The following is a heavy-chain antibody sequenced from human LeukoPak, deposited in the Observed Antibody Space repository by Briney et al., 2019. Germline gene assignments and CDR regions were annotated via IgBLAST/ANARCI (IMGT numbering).Heavy chain of an antibody. CDR1: GGSISSSSYY. CDR3: ARGILSYDAFDI. Sequence: PSETLSLTCTVSGGSISSSSYYWSWIRQPPGKGLEWIGYIYYSGSTNYNPSLKSRVTISVDTSKNQFSLKLSSVTAADTAVYYCARGILSYDAFDIWGQGTMVTVSS. CDR2: IYYSGST. D-gene: IGHD2-8*01. V-gene: IGHV4-61*05. J-gene: IGHJ3*02.